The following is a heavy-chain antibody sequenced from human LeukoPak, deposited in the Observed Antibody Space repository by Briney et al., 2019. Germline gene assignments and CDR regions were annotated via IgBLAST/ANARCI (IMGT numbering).Heavy chain of an antibody. D-gene: IGHD3-22*01. CDR1: GFTFSSCA. CDR3: AKSPYYYDSSGYYKDY. V-gene: IGHV3-23*01. J-gene: IGHJ4*02. CDR2: ISGSGGST. Sequence: GGSLRLSCAASGFTFSSCAMSWVRQAPGKGLEWVSAISGSGGSTHYADSVKGRFTISRDNSKNTLYLQMNSLRAEDTAVYYCAKSPYYYDSSGYYKDYWGQGTLVTVSS.